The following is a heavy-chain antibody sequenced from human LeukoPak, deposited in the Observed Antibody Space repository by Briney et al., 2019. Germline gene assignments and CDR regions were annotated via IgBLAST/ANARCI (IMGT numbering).Heavy chain of an antibody. Sequence: PGGSLRLSCAVSGFPFTDYWMNWVRQAPGKGLEWVASIRQDGSEKTYVDSVKGRFTISRDNTKNSLSLQVNNLRVEDTAVYYCARDGTAAGLYFDLWGQGTLVTVSS. CDR1: GFPFTDYW. CDR3: ARDGTAAGLYFDL. D-gene: IGHD6-13*01. V-gene: IGHV3-7*01. J-gene: IGHJ4*01. CDR2: IRQDGSEK.